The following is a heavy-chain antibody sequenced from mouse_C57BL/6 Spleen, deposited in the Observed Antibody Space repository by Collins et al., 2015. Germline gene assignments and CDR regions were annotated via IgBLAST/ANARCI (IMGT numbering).Heavy chain of an antibody. CDR2: ISSGSSTI. D-gene: IGHD1-1*01. CDR1: GFTFSSFG. CDR3: ARRYGSSYFDY. V-gene: IGHV5-17*02. J-gene: IGHJ2*01. Sequence: DVQLVESGGGLVQPGGSRKLSCAASGFTFSSFGMHWVRQAPEKGLEWVAYISSGSSTIYYVDTVKGRFTISRDNPKNTLFLQMTSLRSEDTAMYYCARRYGSSYFDYWGQGTTLTVSS.